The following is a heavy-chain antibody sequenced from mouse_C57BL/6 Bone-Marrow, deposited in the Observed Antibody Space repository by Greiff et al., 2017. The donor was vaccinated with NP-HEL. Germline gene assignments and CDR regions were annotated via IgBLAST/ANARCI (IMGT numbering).Heavy chain of an antibody. Sequence: EVKLMESGGDLVKPGGSLKLSCAASGFTFSSYGMSWVRQTPDKRLEWVATISSGGSYTYYPDSVKGRFTISRDNAKNTLYLQMSSLKSEDTAMYYCARDMTFAYWGQGTLVTVSA. CDR1: GFTFSSYG. V-gene: IGHV5-6*01. CDR2: ISSGGSYT. CDR3: ARDMTFAY. D-gene: IGHD2-3*01. J-gene: IGHJ3*01.